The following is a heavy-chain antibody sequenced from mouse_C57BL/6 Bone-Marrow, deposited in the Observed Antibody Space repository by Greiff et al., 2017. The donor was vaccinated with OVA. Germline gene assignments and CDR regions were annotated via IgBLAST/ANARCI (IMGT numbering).Heavy chain of an antibody. Sequence: EVKVVESGGGLVKPGGSLKLSCAASGFTFSSYAMSWVRQTPEKRLEWVATISDGGSYTYYPDNVKGRFTISRDNAKNNLYLQMSHLKSEDTAMYHCARDGSSYVDYGGQGTTLTVSS. J-gene: IGHJ2*01. V-gene: IGHV5-4*01. CDR2: ISDGGSYT. CDR1: GFTFSSYA. CDR3: ARDGSSYVDY. D-gene: IGHD4-1*01.